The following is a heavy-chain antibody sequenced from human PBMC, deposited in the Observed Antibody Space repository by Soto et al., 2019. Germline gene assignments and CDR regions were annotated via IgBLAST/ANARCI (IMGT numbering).Heavy chain of an antibody. CDR2: ISAYNGNT. J-gene: IGHJ5*02. CDR3: ARRGSSSYSRQRGYQPYNWFDP. V-gene: IGHV1-18*01. Sequence: ASVKVSCKASGYTFTSYGISWVRQAPGQGLEWMGWISAYNGNTNYAQKFQGRVTITRDTSASTAYMELSSLRSEDTAVYYCARRGSSSYSRQRGYQPYNWFDPWGQGTPVPVSS. CDR1: GYTFTSYG. D-gene: IGHD6-6*01.